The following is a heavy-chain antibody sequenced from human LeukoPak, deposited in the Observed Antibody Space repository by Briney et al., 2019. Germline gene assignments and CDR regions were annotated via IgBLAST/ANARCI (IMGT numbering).Heavy chain of an antibody. D-gene: IGHD2-2*01. CDR1: GFTVSTHG. CDR2: ISSSSTYI. J-gene: IGHJ4*02. Sequence: GRSLRLAWAAAGFTVSTHGINWVRQAAGKGLDWGASISSSSTYIHYADSVKGRFPISRDETSLYLQMNRLRAEDTAVYFCARERDCGTSCGTYYFVSWGPGTLVTVSS. V-gene: IGHV3-21*01. CDR3: ARERDCGTSCGTYYFVS.